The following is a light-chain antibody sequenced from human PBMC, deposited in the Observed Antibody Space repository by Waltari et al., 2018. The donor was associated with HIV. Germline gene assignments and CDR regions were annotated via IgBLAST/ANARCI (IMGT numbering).Light chain of an antibody. J-gene: IGLJ1*01. CDR3: ASWDDGLSGHV. CDR2: RND. CDR1: NSNIGRNY. V-gene: IGLV1-47*01. Sequence: QSTLTQPPSLSGTPGQRLTLPCSGNNSNIGRNYVFWYRQVPGTAPSLLVDRNDQRPSGVVDRCSGSRSGASASLVIGGLRVEDEADYYCASWDDGLSGHVFGGGTTVSV.